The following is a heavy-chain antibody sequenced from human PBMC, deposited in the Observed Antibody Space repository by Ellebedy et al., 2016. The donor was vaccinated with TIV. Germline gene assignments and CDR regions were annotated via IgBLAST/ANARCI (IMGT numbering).Heavy chain of an antibody. Sequence: GESLKISCAASGFTFSDYYMSWIRQAPGKGLEWISYISSSGSTIYYADSVKGRFTISRDNSKNTLYLQMNSLRVEDTAVYYCARWPSGDAPLDYWGQGTLVTVSS. CDR3: ARWPSGDAPLDY. D-gene: IGHD4-17*01. CDR2: ISSSGSTI. V-gene: IGHV3-11*04. J-gene: IGHJ4*02. CDR1: GFTFSDYY.